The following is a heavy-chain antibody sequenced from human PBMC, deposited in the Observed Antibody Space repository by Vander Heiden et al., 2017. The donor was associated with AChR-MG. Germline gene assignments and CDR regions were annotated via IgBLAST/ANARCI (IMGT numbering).Heavy chain of an antibody. CDR1: GFTFSSYG. CDR3: ARADYDFWSGYYTGSYFDY. J-gene: IGHJ4*02. D-gene: IGHD3-3*01. Sequence: QVQLVESGGGVVQPGRSLRLSCAASGFTFSSYGMHWVRQAPGKGLEWVAVIWYDGSNKYYADSVKGRFTISRDNSKNTLYLQMNSLRAEDTAVYYCARADYDFWSGYYTGSYFDYWGQGTLVTVSS. CDR2: IWYDGSNK. V-gene: IGHV3-33*01.